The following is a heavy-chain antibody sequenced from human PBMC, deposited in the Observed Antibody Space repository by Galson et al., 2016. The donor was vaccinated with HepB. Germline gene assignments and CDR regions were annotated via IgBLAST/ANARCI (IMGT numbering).Heavy chain of an antibody. D-gene: IGHD2-15*01. CDR1: GFTLSVYP. V-gene: IGHV3-30-3*01. CDR3: ARGRDDKELLDAFDF. J-gene: IGHJ3*01. Sequence: SLRLSCAASGFTLSVYPTHWVRQAPGKGLEWVAAVSFDGNNKYYADSVRGRFTISRDNSKNRLYLQMNSLRTEDTAVYYCARGRDDKELLDAFDFWGQGTMVTVSS. CDR2: VSFDGNNK.